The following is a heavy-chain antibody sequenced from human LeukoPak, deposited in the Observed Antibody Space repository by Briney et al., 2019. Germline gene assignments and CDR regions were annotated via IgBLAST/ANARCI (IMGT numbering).Heavy chain of an antibody. CDR1: GYTFTGYY. V-gene: IGHV1-2*02. CDR3: ATELTRVRGVMGGDY. Sequence: ASVKVSCKASGYTFTGYYMHWVRQAPGQGLEWMGWINPNSGGTNYAQKFQGRVTMTRDTSISTAYMELSRLRSDDTAVYYCATELTRVRGVMGGDYWGQGTLVTVSS. J-gene: IGHJ4*02. CDR2: INPNSGGT. D-gene: IGHD3-10*01.